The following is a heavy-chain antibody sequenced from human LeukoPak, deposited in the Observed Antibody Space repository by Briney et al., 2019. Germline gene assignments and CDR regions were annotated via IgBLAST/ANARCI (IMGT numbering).Heavy chain of an antibody. V-gene: IGHV4-61*02. CDR1: GGSISSGSYY. Sequence: SQTLSLTCTVSGGSISSGSYYWSWIRQPAGKGLEWIGRISTSGSTNYNPSLKSRVTISVDTSKDQFSLKLSSVTAADTAVYYCARVGYGMGMDVWGKGTTVTISS. CDR3: ARVGYGMGMDV. D-gene: IGHD2-15*01. J-gene: IGHJ6*03. CDR2: ISTSGST.